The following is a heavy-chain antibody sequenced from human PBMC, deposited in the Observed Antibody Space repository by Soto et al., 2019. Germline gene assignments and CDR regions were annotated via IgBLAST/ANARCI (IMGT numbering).Heavy chain of an antibody. V-gene: IGHV3-23*01. J-gene: IGHJ4*02. CDR1: GFTFSSYA. Sequence: PGGVPRLSCAACGFTFSSYAMSWVRQAPGKGLEWVSAISGSGGSTYYADSVKGRFTISRDNSKNTLYLQMNSVRAEDTAVYYCAKEVAVAGNRGYFDYWGQRTLVTVSS. CDR2: ISGSGGST. D-gene: IGHD6-19*01. CDR3: AKEVAVAGNRGYFDY.